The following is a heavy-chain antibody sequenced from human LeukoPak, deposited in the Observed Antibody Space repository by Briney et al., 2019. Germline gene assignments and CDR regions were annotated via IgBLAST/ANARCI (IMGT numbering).Heavy chain of an antibody. J-gene: IGHJ6*03. V-gene: IGHV4-34*01. D-gene: IGHD3-3*01. CDR2: INHSGST. Sequence: SETLSLTCAVYGGSFSGYYWSWIRQPPGKGLEWIGEINHSGSTNYNPSLKRRVTISVEKSKKQFFLKLSSVPAADTAVYYCARITYYDFWSGYYRYYYYMDVWGKGTTVTVSS. CDR1: GGSFSGYY. CDR3: ARITYYDFWSGYYRYYYYMDV.